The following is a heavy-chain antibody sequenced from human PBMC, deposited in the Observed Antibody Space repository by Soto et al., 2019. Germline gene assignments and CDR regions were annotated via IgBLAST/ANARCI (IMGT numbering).Heavy chain of an antibody. CDR3: ARAQGSSTSLEIYYYYYYGMDV. CDR1: GGTFSSYA. V-gene: IGHV1-69*01. D-gene: IGHD2-2*01. CDR2: IIPISGTA. Sequence: QVQLVQSGAEVKKPGSSVKVSCTASGGTFSSYAISWVRQAPGHGLEWMGGIIPISGTANYAQKFQGRVTITADESTSTAYMELSRLRSEDTAVYYCARAQGSSTSLEIYYYYYYGMDVWGQGTTVTVSS. J-gene: IGHJ6*02.